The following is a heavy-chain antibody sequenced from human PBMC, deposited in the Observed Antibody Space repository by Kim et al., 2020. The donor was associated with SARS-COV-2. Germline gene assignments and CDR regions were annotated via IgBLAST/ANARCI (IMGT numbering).Heavy chain of an antibody. J-gene: IGHJ4*02. V-gene: IGHV4-61*02. Sequence: SETLSLTCTVSGGSISSSSYYWSWIRQPAGKGLEWIGRIYTSGSTNYNPSLKSRVTISVDTSKNQFSLKLSSVTAADTAVYYCAREFGGWGAARPEYWGQGTLVTVSS. CDR1: GGSISSSSYY. CDR3: AREFGGWGAARPEY. D-gene: IGHD6-6*01. CDR2: IYTSGST.